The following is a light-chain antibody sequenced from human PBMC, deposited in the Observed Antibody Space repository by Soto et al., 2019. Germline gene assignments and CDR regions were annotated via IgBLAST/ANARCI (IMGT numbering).Light chain of an antibody. CDR3: NSYATGNTRV. Sequence: QSALTQPASVSGSPGQSITISCTGSSSDIGDYDYVSWYQQHPGKAPKVLISEVSNRPSGVSNRFSGSKSGNTASLTISGLQAEDEADYYCNSYATGNTRVFGTGTQLTVL. CDR1: SSDIGDYDY. CDR2: EVS. J-gene: IGLJ1*01. V-gene: IGLV2-14*01.